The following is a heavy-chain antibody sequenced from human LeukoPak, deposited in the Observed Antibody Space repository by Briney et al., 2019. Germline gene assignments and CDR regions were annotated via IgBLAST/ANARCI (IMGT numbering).Heavy chain of an antibody. CDR1: GFTVSSSY. CDR2: IYSGGST. D-gene: IGHD1-26*01. J-gene: IGHJ4*02. CDR3: ARGPIVGGDDY. V-gene: IGHV3-53*01. Sequence: AGGSLRLSCAASGFTVSSSYMSWVRQAPGKGLEWVSVIYSGGSTYYADSVKGRFTISRDNSKNTLYLQMNSLRAEDTAVYYCARGPIVGGDDYWGQGTLVTVSS.